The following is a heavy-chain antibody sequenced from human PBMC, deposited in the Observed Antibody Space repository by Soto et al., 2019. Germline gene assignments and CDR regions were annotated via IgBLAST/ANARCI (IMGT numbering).Heavy chain of an antibody. Sequence: SETLSLTCAVSGGSISNFYWSWIRQPPGKGLEWIGYIYYSGTTSYNPSLNSRVTISVDTSKNQFSLKLNSVTAADTAVYYCARESYYGSGATVVGYWGLGTLVTVSS. V-gene: IGHV4-59*01. J-gene: IGHJ4*02. CDR2: IYYSGTT. CDR1: GGSISNFY. CDR3: ARESYYGSGATVVGY. D-gene: IGHD3-10*01.